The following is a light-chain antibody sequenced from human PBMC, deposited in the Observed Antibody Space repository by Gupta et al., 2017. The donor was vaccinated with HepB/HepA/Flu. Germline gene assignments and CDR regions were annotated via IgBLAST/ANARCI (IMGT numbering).Light chain of an antibody. CDR1: QSISSY. CDR3: QQSFSIPRA. Sequence: DIQMTQSPSSLSASVGDRVTITCRASQSISSYLNWYQQKPGKAPKLLIYAASSLQSGVPSKFSGSGSGTDFTLTINSLQPEDFATYYCQQSFSIPRAFGPGTTVDIK. CDR2: AAS. J-gene: IGKJ3*01. V-gene: IGKV1-39*01.